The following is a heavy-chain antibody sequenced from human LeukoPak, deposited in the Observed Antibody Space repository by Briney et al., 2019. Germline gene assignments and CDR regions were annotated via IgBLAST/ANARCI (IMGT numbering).Heavy chain of an antibody. CDR3: ASPAGFRDY. Sequence: GGSLRLSCAASGFTFSSYSMNWVRQAPGKGLEWVSSISSSSGYIYYADSVKGRFTISRDNAKNSLYLQMNSLRAEDTAVYYCASPAGFRDYWGQGTLVTVSS. J-gene: IGHJ4*02. V-gene: IGHV3-21*01. CDR2: ISSSSGYI. D-gene: IGHD1-1*01. CDR1: GFTFSSYS.